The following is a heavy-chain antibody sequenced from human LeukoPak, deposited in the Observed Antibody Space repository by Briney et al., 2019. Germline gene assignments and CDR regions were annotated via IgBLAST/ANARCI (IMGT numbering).Heavy chain of an antibody. Sequence: SETPSLTCTVSGGSISSSSYYRGWIRQPPGTGLEWIGSIYYSGSTYYNPSLKSRVTISVDTSKNQFSLKLSSVTAADTAVYYCARGSFEGRRIMITFGGVIATWGQGTLVTVSS. D-gene: IGHD3-16*02. V-gene: IGHV4-39*01. CDR1: GGSISSSSYY. CDR3: ARGSFEGRRIMITFGGVIAT. CDR2: IYYSGST. J-gene: IGHJ5*02.